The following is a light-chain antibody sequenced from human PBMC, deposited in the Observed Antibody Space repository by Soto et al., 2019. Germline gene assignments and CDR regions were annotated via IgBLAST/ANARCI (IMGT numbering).Light chain of an antibody. J-gene: IGLJ3*02. CDR3: CSFAGSYTFWV. V-gene: IGLV2-11*01. CDR2: DVS. CDR1: SSDVGDYNY. Sequence: QSALTQPRSVSGSPGQSVTISCTGTSSDVGDYNYVSWYQQYPGKAPKLVIYDVSKRPSGVPDRFSGSKSGNTASLTISGLQAEDEAEYYCCSFAGSYTFWVFGGGPKVTVL.